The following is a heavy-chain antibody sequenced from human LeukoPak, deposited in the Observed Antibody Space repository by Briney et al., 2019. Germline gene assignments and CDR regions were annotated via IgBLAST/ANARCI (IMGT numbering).Heavy chain of an antibody. Sequence: SETLSLTCTVSGGSISSGDYYWRWLRQPPGKGLEWIGNIYYSGSTYYNPSLKSLPTISVDTSKNQFSLKLSSVAAAAPASYYCARQHEYGGYWFDPWGQGTLVTVSS. CDR3: ARQHEYGGYWFDP. V-gene: IGHV4-30-4*01. CDR2: IYYSGST. J-gene: IGHJ5*02. D-gene: IGHD4-23*01. CDR1: GGSISSGDYY.